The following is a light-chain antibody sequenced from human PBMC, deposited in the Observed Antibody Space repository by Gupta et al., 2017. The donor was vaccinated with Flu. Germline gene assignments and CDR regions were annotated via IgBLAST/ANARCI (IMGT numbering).Light chain of an antibody. CDR3: QQENNCPFA. J-gene: IGKJ1*01. Sequence: PASMCGSPGERATRACRASQSVSSNLAWYQQKPGQAPRLLIYGASTRAIGIPARFSGSGPGTEFTLTISSLQSEDFAVYYCQQENNCPFAFGQGTKVEIK. CDR2: GAS. V-gene: IGKV3-15*01. CDR1: QSVSSN.